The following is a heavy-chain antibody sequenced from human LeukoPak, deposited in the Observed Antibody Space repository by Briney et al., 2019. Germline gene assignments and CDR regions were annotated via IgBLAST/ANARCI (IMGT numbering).Heavy chain of an antibody. CDR2: IYYSGST. CDR1: GGSISSGGHY. D-gene: IGHD3-3*01. Sequence: SQTLSLTCTVSGGSISSGGHYWSWIRQHPGKVLEWIGYIYYSGSTYYNPSLKSRVTISVDTSKNQFSLKLSSVTAADTAVYYCARANYDFWSGTRGPFDPWGQGTLVTVSS. CDR3: ARANYDFWSGTRGPFDP. J-gene: IGHJ5*02. V-gene: IGHV4-31*03.